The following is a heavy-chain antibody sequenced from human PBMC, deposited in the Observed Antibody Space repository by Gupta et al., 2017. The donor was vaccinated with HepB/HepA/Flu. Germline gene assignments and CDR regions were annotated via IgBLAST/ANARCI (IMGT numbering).Heavy chain of an antibody. CDR2: IIPILGIA. D-gene: IGHD3-16*01. CDR3: ARGRDVDYDELDRFHYGMDV. Sequence: QVQLLQSGAEVKKPGSSVKVSCKASGGTLSSYAIRLVRQAPGHGLEWMGRIIPILGIANYAQKFQGRVTITADKSTSTAYMELSSLRSEDTAVYYCARGRDVDYDELDRFHYGMDVWGQGTTVTVSS. CDR1: GGTLSSYA. V-gene: IGHV1-69*04. J-gene: IGHJ6*02.